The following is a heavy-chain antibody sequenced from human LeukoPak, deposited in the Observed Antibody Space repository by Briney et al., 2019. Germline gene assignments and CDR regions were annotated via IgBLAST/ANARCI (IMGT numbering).Heavy chain of an antibody. CDR2: ISGSGGST. CDR1: GFTFSSYA. V-gene: IGHV3-23*01. D-gene: IGHD6-19*01. Sequence: GGSLRLSCAASGFTFSSYAMSWVRQAPGKGLEWVSAISGSGGSTYYADSVKGRFTISRDNSKNTLYLQMNSLRAEDTAVYYCASSSGWSEDAFDIWGQGTMVTVSS. CDR3: ASSSGWSEDAFDI. J-gene: IGHJ3*02.